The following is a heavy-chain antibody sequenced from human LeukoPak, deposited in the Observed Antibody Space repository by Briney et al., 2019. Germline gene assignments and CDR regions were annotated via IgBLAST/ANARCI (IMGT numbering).Heavy chain of an antibody. V-gene: IGHV4-59*01. Sequence: SETLSLTCTVSGGSIKNYYWSWIRQPAGKELECIGYIYHSGSTNYNPSLKSRVTISVDTSKNQFSLKLTSVTAADTAVYYCARDDYNWFDPWGQGTLVTVSS. CDR1: GGSIKNYY. CDR3: ARDDYNWFDP. CDR2: IYHSGST. J-gene: IGHJ5*02.